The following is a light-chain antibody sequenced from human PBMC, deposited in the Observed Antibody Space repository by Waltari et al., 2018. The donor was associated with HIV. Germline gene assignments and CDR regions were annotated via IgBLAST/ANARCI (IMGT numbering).Light chain of an antibody. CDR1: QAVSHD. V-gene: IGKV1-17*02. Sequence: DIQMTQSPSSLSASIGERVTITCRASQAVSHDLGWYQQTTGEAPRRLIYSASSVENGVPSRFSGSRAGEDFTLTITNLQPEDCATYYCLQYHSYPLTFGGGTKVEI. CDR3: LQYHSYPLT. CDR2: SAS. J-gene: IGKJ4*01.